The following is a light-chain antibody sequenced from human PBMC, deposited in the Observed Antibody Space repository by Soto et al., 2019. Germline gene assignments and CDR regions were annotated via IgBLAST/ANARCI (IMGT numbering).Light chain of an antibody. V-gene: IGKV1-33*01. CDR1: QDINKN. Sequence: IQVTQPPSCLSASLGDRVTITCQASQDINKNLIWYQQKPGKAPKLLIYDASDLETGVPSRFSGSGSGTGFTFTISSLQPEDFATYYCQQYESLPLTFGQGARLEIK. CDR2: DAS. J-gene: IGKJ5*01. CDR3: QQYESLPLT.